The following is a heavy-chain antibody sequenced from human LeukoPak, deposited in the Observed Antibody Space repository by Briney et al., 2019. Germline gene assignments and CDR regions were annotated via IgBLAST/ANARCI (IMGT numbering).Heavy chain of an antibody. CDR2: IIPIFGTA. J-gene: IGHJ5*02. D-gene: IGHD2-15*01. CDR1: GGTFSSYA. Sequence: GASVKVSCKASGGTFSSYAISWVRQAPGQGLEWMGRIIPIFGTANYAQKFQGRVTITTDESTSTAYTELSSLRSEDTAVYYCARDLPYCSGGSCYPHNWFDPWGQGTLVTVSS. V-gene: IGHV1-69*05. CDR3: ARDLPYCSGGSCYPHNWFDP.